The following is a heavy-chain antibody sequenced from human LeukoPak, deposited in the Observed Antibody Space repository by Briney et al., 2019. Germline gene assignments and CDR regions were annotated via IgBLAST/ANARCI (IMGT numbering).Heavy chain of an antibody. J-gene: IGHJ4*02. Sequence: ASVKVSCKASGYTFTGYYLHWVRQAPGQGLEWMGWINPNSGGTNYAQKFQGRVTMTRDTSISTAYMELGRLGSDDTAVYYCARDRAYYDFCSGYYGGGIFDYWGQGTLVTVSS. D-gene: IGHD3-3*01. CDR1: GYTFTGYY. CDR3: ARDRAYYDFCSGYYGGGIFDY. V-gene: IGHV1-2*02. CDR2: INPNSGGT.